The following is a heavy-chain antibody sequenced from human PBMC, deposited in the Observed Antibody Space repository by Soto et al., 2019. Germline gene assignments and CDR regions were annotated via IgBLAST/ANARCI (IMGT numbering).Heavy chain of an antibody. CDR3: ARLYHYDRSGQYPFDY. D-gene: IGHD3-22*01. Sequence: PSETLSLTCTVSGGSIKNYYWSWIRQAPGKEPEWIGYIYSSGTTNYNPSLKSRVTLSVDTSKNQFSLKLSSVIAADTAVYYCARLYHYDRSGQYPFDYWGQGRLVTVSS. CDR2: IYSSGTT. V-gene: IGHV4-59*01. CDR1: GGSIKNYY. J-gene: IGHJ4*02.